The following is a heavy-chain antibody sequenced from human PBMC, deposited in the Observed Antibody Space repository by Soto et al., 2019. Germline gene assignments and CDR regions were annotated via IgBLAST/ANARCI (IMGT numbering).Heavy chain of an antibody. CDR3: AKELERPPLYGMDV. CDR1: GFTFSRYW. Sequence: PGGSLRLSCVASGFTFSRYWMSWARRAPGKGPEWVANIKHDAGEKYYADSVKGRFIISRDNAENSLYLHMNSLRAEDTAVYYCAKELERPPLYGMDVWGQGTTVTVSS. CDR2: IKHDAGEK. D-gene: IGHD1-1*01. V-gene: IGHV3-7*03. J-gene: IGHJ6*02.